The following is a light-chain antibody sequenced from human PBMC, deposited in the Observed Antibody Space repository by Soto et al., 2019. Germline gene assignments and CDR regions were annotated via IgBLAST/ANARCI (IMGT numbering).Light chain of an antibody. CDR2: GIF. CDR1: SSNIGAGYD. Sequence: QAVLTQPPSVSGAPGQRVTISCTGSSSNIGAGYDVHWYQQLPGAAPTLLIFGIFNRPSGVSDRFSGSKSGNTASLTISGLQAEDEADYYCCSYAGAYTFDVFGTGTKLTVL. V-gene: IGLV1-40*01. CDR3: CSYAGAYTFDV. J-gene: IGLJ1*01.